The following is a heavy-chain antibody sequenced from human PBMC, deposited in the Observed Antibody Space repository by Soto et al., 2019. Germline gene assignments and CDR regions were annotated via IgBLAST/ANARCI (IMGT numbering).Heavy chain of an antibody. J-gene: IGHJ6*02. Sequence: SETLSLTCSVSGASISSGGYYWSWIRQLPGKGLEWIAYIYDTGISGYTPSTSYNPSLKSRVTMSVDTSKSQFSLKLTSVTAADTAVYYCARGEDAFFYYGLDVWGQGITVTVSS. CDR2: IYDTGISGYTPST. CDR1: GASISSGGYY. CDR3: ARGEDAFFYYGLDV. V-gene: IGHV4-61*08.